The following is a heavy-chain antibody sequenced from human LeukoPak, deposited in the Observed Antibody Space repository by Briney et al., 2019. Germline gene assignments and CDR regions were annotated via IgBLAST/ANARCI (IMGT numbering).Heavy chain of an antibody. V-gene: IGHV1-18*01. D-gene: IGHD6-13*01. CDR1: GYTFTSYG. CDR2: ISAYNGNT. J-gene: IGHJ4*02. Sequence: ASVKVSCKASGYTFTSYGISWVRQAPGRGLEWMGWISAYNGNTNYAQKLQGRVTMTTDTSTSTAYMELRSLRSDDTAVYYCARDIVRIAAAGGVDYWGQGTLVTVSS. CDR3: ARDIVRIAAAGGVDY.